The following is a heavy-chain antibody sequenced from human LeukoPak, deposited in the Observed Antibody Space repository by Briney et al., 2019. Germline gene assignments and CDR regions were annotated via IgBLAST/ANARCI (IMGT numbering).Heavy chain of an antibody. Sequence: PGGSLRLSCEVSGFTFSTYSMNWVRQAPGKGLEWVSSISSSSSYIYYADSVKGRFTISRDNAKNSLYLQMNSLRAEDTAVYYCARDLKGDGYNLPIDYWGQGTLVTVSS. D-gene: IGHD5-24*01. CDR2: ISSSSSYI. J-gene: IGHJ4*02. CDR3: ARDLKGDGYNLPIDY. V-gene: IGHV3-21*01. CDR1: GFTFSTYS.